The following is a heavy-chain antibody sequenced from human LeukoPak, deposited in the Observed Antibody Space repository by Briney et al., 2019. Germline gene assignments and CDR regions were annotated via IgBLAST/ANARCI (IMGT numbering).Heavy chain of an antibody. CDR1: GGSISSYY. Sequence: PSETLSLTCTVSGGSISSYYWSWIRQPPGKGLEWIGYIYYSGSTNYNPSLKSRVTISVDTSKNQFSLKLSSVTAADTAVYYCARDRNSGGYMDVWGKGTTVTVSS. J-gene: IGHJ6*03. CDR3: ARDRNSGGYMDV. D-gene: IGHD1-14*01. V-gene: IGHV4-59*12. CDR2: IYYSGST.